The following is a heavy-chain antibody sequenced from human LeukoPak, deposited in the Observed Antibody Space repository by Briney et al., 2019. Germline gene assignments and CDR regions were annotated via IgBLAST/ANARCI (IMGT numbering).Heavy chain of an antibody. J-gene: IGHJ4*02. Sequence: GGSLRLSCAASGFTFSSYAMSWVRQAPGKGLEWVSAISGSGGSTYYADSVKGRFTISRDNSENTLYLQMNSLRAEDTAVYYCAKDLEGSGSYYSDYWGQGTLVTVSS. V-gene: IGHV3-23*01. D-gene: IGHD3-10*01. CDR2: ISGSGGST. CDR3: AKDLEGSGSYYSDY. CDR1: GFTFSSYA.